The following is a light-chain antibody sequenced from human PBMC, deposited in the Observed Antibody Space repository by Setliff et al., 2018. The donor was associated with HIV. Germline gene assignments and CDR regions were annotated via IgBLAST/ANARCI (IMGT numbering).Light chain of an antibody. CDR1: SSDVGGYNY. V-gene: IGLV2-14*01. J-gene: IGLJ1*01. CDR3: SSYTSSSTRV. Sequence: SVLTQPASVSGSPGQSITISCTGTSSDVGGYNYVSWYQQHPGKAPKLMIYDVSKRPSGVSNRFSGSKSGNTASLTISGLQAEDEADYYCSSYTSSSTRVFGTGTKV. CDR2: DVS.